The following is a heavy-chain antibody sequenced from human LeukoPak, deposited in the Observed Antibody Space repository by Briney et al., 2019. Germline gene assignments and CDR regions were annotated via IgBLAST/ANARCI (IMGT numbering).Heavy chain of an antibody. CDR2: IYSGGST. V-gene: IGHV3-66*01. CDR1: GFTVSSNY. Sequence: PGGSLRLSCAASGFTVSSNYMSWVRQAPGKGLEWVSVIYSGGSTYYADSVKGRFTISRDNSKNSLYLQMNRLRAGDTAVYYCARGEGMTTVTPLGMDVWGQGTTVTVSS. D-gene: IGHD4-17*01. J-gene: IGHJ6*02. CDR3: ARGEGMTTVTPLGMDV.